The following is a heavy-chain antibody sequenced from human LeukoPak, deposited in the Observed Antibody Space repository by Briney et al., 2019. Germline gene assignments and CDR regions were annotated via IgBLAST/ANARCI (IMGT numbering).Heavy chain of an antibody. CDR1: GFSFSNYA. CDR2: ISSSSSYI. Sequence: GGSLRLSCAASGFSFSNYAMNWVRQAPGKGLEWVASISSSSSYIYYEDSLKGRFTISRDNAKNSLYLQMNSLRAEDTAVYYCAELGITMIGGVWGKGTTVTISS. D-gene: IGHD3-10*02. V-gene: IGHV3-21*01. CDR3: AELGITMIGGV. J-gene: IGHJ6*04.